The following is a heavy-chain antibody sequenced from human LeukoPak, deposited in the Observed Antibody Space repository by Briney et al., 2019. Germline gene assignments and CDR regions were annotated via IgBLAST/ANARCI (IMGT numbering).Heavy chain of an antibody. J-gene: IGHJ4*02. D-gene: IGHD7-27*01. Sequence: GGSLRLSCAASGFTFSSYWMSWVRQAPGKGLEWVANIKQDGSEKYYVDSVKGRFTISRDNAKNSLYLQMNSLRAEDTAVYYCARDLGVQTGSHFDYWGQGTLVTVSS. CDR2: IKQDGSEK. V-gene: IGHV3-7*01. CDR1: GFTFSSYW. CDR3: ARDLGVQTGSHFDY.